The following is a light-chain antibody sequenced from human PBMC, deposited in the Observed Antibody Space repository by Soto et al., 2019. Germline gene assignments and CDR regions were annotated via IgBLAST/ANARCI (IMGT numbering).Light chain of an antibody. J-gene: IGKJ1*01. CDR3: QQYNSYSRT. CDR2: KAS. Sequence: DIQMTQSPSTLSASVGDRVTITCRASQSISSWLAWYQQKPGKAPKLLIYKASSLESGVPSRFSGSGFGTEFTLTISRLQPDDFATFYCQQYNSYSRTFGQGTKVDI. CDR1: QSISSW. V-gene: IGKV1-5*03.